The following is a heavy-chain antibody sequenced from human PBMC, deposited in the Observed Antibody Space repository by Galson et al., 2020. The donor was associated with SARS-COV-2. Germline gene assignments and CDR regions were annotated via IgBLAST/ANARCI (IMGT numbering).Heavy chain of an antibody. CDR3: ARVGSGSYLYYFDY. J-gene: IGHJ4*02. CDR2: ISYDGSNK. D-gene: IGHD1-26*01. Sequence: QLGESLKISCAASGFTFSSYAMHWVRQAPGKGLEWVAVISYDGSNKYYADSVKGRFTISRDNSKNTLYLQMNSLRAEDTAVYYCARVGSGSYLYYFDYWGQGTLVTVSS. CDR1: GFTFSSYA. V-gene: IGHV3-30*04.